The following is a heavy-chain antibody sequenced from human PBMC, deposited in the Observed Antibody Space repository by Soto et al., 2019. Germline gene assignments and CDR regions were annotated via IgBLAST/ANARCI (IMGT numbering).Heavy chain of an antibody. CDR3: AHSIPPRVLDY. J-gene: IGHJ4*02. V-gene: IGHV2-5*02. D-gene: IGHD1-1*01. CDR2: IYWDDDK. Sequence: QITLKESGPTLVKPTQTLTLTCTFSGFSLSTSGVGVGWIRQPPGKALEWLALIYWDDDKRYSPSLESRLTXTXATSKNQVVLTMTNMDPVDTATYYCAHSIPPRVLDYWGQGTLVTVSS. CDR1: GFSLSTSGVG.